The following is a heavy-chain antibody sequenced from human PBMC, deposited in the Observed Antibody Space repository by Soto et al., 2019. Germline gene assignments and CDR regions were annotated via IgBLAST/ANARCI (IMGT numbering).Heavy chain of an antibody. CDR1: GYTFITYH. V-gene: IGHV1-8*01. Sequence: ASVKVSCKASGYTFITYHINWVRQATGQGLEWMGWMNPSNGNAGYAQKFQGRLTMTRNTSISTAYMELSSLRSDDTAVYFCARRKERSGPNYFDYWGQGALVTVSS. CDR2: MNPSNGNA. D-gene: IGHD6-25*01. J-gene: IGHJ4*02. CDR3: ARRKERSGPNYFDY.